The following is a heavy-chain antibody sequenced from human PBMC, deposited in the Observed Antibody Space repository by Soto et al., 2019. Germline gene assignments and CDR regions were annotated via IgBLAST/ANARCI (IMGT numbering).Heavy chain of an antibody. CDR3: ARLGYSNSAWFDP. D-gene: IGHD6-6*01. CDR1: GGSISSSSYY. CDR2: IYYSGST. V-gene: IGHV4-39*01. J-gene: IGHJ5*02. Sequence: LSLTCTVSGGSISSSSYYWGWIRQPPGKGLEWIGSIYYSGSTYYNPSLKSRVTISVDTSRNQFSLKLSSVTAADTAVYYCARLGYSNSAWFDPWGQGTLVTVSS.